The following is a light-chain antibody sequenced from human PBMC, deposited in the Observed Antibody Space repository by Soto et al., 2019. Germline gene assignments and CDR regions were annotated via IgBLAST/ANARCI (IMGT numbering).Light chain of an antibody. Sequence: EIVLTQSPGTLSLSPGERATLSCRASQSVSSSYLAWYQQKPGQAPRLLIYGASSGATGIPDRFSGRGSGTDFTLTISRLEPEDFAVYYCQQYGSSPLTFGGGTKVDIK. CDR1: QSVSSSY. CDR3: QQYGSSPLT. CDR2: GAS. V-gene: IGKV3-20*01. J-gene: IGKJ4*01.